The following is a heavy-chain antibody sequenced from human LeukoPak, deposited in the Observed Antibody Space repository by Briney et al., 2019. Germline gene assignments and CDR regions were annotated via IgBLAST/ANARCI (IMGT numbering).Heavy chain of an antibody. Sequence: ASVKVSCKASGYTFTGYYMHWVRQAPGQGLEWMGWINPNSGGTNYAQKFRGRVTMTRDTSISTAYMELSRLRSDDTAVYYCARDGSYYYDSSGYYTVNWGQGTLVTVSS. J-gene: IGHJ4*02. CDR1: GYTFTGYY. CDR2: INPNSGGT. V-gene: IGHV1-2*02. D-gene: IGHD3-22*01. CDR3: ARDGSYYYDSSGYYTVN.